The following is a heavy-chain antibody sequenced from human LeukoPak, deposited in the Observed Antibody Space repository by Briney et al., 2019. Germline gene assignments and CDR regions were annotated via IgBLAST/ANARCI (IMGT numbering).Heavy chain of an antibody. J-gene: IGHJ6*02. CDR3: AKDLGSSYYYGVDV. Sequence: GGSLRLSCAASGFTVTTYGMSWVRQAPGKGLEWLSSIGGSDGKTYYADFVKGRFTISKDISKNTVYLQMNSLRAEDTAVYYCAKDLGSSYYYGVDVWGQGTTVTVSS. D-gene: IGHD7-27*01. CDR2: IGGSDGKT. CDR1: GFTVTTYG. V-gene: IGHV3-23*01.